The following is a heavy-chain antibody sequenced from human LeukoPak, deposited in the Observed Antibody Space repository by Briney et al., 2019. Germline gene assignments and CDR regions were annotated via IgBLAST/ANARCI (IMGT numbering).Heavy chain of an antibody. V-gene: IGHV3-23*01. Sequence: GGSLRLSCATSGFTFSGYAMSWVRQAPGKGPEWVSHISRNADTTYYADSVKGRFTVSRDNSKSTLYLQMDSLRAEDTALYYCAKEPPFYYGSGNYYPFDSWGQGTLVTVSS. CDR1: GFTFSGYA. D-gene: IGHD3-10*01. CDR3: AKEPPFYYGSGNYYPFDS. CDR2: ISRNADTT. J-gene: IGHJ4*02.